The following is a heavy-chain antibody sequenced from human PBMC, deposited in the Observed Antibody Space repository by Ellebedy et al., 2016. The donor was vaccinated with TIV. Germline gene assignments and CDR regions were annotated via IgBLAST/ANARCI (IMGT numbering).Heavy chain of an antibody. CDR3: ARDQWLGRAYYFDS. V-gene: IGHV3-7*01. CDR2: IKQDGSER. Sequence: ETLSLTCTVSGGSISSYYWSWIRQPPGKGLEWVANIKQDGSERYYVDSVKGRFSISRDNTKNSLYLQMNSLTDEDTAVYYCARDQWLGRAYYFDSWGQGTLVTVSS. CDR1: GGSISSYY. J-gene: IGHJ4*02. D-gene: IGHD6-19*01.